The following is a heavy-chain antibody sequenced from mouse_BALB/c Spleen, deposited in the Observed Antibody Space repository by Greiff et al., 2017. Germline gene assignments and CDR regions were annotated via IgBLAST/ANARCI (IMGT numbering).Heavy chain of an antibody. D-gene: IGHD2-1*01. CDR3: ARGCGNSYAMDY. V-gene: IGHV2-9*02. Sequence: VKLVESGPGLVAPSQSLSITCTVSGFSLTSYGVHWVRQPPGKGLEWLGVIWAGGSTNYNSALMSRLSISKDNSKSQVFLKMNSLQTDDTAMYYCARGCGNSYAMDYWGQGTSVTVSS. CDR1: GFSLTSYG. CDR2: IWAGGST. J-gene: IGHJ4*01.